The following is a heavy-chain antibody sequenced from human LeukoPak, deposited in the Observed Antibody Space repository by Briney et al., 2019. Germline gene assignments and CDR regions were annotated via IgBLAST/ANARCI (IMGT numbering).Heavy chain of an antibody. J-gene: IGHJ6*03. V-gene: IGHV4-59*01. CDR1: GDSISSYY. CDR3: ARGRTGYQLLPTKKDYSYYYIDV. Sequence: SETLSLTCTVSGDSISSYYWSWIRKPPGKELDGFGYIYYSGSTYNPPLKSRVTISVDTSKNQFSLKLSSVTAADTAVYYCARGRTGYQLLPTKKDYSYYYIDVWGKGTTVTVSS. CDR2: IYYSGST. D-gene: IGHD2-2*01.